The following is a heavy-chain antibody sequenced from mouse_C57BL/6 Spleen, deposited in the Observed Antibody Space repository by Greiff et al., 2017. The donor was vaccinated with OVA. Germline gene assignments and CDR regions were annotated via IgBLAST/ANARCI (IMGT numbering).Heavy chain of an antibody. Sequence: VKLMESGAELVKPGASVKLSCKASGYTFTSYWMHWVKQRPGQGLEWIGMIHPNSGSTNYNEKFKSKATLTVDKSSSTAYMQLSSLTSEDSAVYYCARGTGTDDYWGQGTTLTVSS. V-gene: IGHV1-64*01. CDR2: IHPNSGST. CDR1: GYTFTSYW. D-gene: IGHD4-1*01. J-gene: IGHJ2*01. CDR3: ARGTGTDDY.